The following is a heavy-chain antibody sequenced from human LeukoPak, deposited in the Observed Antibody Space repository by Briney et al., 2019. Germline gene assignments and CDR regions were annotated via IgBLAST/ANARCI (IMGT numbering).Heavy chain of an antibody. CDR2: IHPNSGGT. V-gene: IGHV1-2*02. D-gene: IGHD3-10*01. CDR1: GYTFTGYY. CDR3: ARDGYGSGPYNAMDV. J-gene: IGHJ6*02. Sequence: ASVKLSCKASGYTFTGYYLHWVRQAPGQGLEWMGWIHPNSGGTNSAQKFQGRVTMTRDTSISTAYMELSRLRSDDTAVYYCARDGYGSGPYNAMDVWGQGTTVTVSS.